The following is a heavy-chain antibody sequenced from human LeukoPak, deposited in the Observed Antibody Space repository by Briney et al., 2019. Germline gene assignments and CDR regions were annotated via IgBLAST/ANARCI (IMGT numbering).Heavy chain of an antibody. V-gene: IGHV3-23*01. D-gene: IGHD6-19*01. CDR1: GFTFSSCA. Sequence: GGSLRLSCAASGFTFSSCAMNWVRQAPGKGLEWVSVISDGGITTYYADSVKGRFTISRDNSKNTLYLQMNSLRAEDTAVYYCAHLPARNWLSRDYWGQGTLVTVSS. J-gene: IGHJ4*02. CDR3: AHLPARNWLSRDY. CDR2: ISDGGITT.